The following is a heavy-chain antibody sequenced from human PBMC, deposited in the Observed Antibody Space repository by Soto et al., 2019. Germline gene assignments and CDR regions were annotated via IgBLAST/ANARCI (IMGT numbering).Heavy chain of an antibody. CDR3: ATSLDPDCSSTSCYGRGYYFDY. CDR2: FDPEDGET. CDR1: GYTLTELS. Sequence: ASVKVSCNVSGYTLTELSMHWVRQAPGKGLEWMGGFDPEDGETIYAQKFQGRVTMTEDTSTDTAYMELSSLRSEDTAVYYCATSLDPDCSSTSCYGRGYYFDYWGQGTLVTVSS. V-gene: IGHV1-24*01. D-gene: IGHD2-2*01. J-gene: IGHJ4*02.